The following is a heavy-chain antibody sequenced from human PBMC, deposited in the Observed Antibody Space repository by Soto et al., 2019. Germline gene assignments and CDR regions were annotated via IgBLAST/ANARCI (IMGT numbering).Heavy chain of an antibody. D-gene: IGHD5-12*01. J-gene: IGHJ4*02. Sequence: EVPLLESGGGLGQPGGSLRLSCAASGFTFSSYAMTWVRQAPGKGLEWVSAIGRSGTTYYADSVKGRFTISRDNSKNMLYLQMNSLRVEDTAVYYCAKEGYGGSDYWGQGILVTVSS. CDR1: GFTFSSYA. CDR3: AKEGYGGSDY. CDR2: IGRSGTT. V-gene: IGHV3-23*01.